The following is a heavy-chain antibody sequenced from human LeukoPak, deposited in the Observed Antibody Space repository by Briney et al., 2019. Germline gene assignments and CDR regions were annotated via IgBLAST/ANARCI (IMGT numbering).Heavy chain of an antibody. Sequence: ASVKVSCKASGYTFTSYDINWVRQATGQGLEWMGWMNPNSGNTGYAQKFQGRVTITRNTFISTAFMALSSLSTEDTDVYYCARGLRIFGVVSATYSYYMDVWGKWTTVTVSS. J-gene: IGHJ6*03. CDR2: MNPNSGNT. CDR3: ARGLRIFGVVSATYSYYMDV. CDR1: GYTFTSYD. D-gene: IGHD3-3*01. V-gene: IGHV1-8*03.